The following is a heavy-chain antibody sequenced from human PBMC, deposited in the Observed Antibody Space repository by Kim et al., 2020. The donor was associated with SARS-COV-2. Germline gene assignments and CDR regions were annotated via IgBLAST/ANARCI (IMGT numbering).Heavy chain of an antibody. Sequence: SVKGRFTISRENAKNSLYLQMNSLRAGDTAVYYCARGLFIAAAGIYYFDYWGQGTLVTVSS. J-gene: IGHJ4*02. V-gene: IGHV3-13*01. D-gene: IGHD6-13*01. CDR3: ARGLFIAAAGIYYFDY.